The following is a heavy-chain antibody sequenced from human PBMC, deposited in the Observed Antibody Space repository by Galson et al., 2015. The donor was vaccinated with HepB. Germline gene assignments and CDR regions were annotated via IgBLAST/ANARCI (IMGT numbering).Heavy chain of an antibody. CDR3: ARSHRYCSSTSCRNDY. J-gene: IGHJ4*02. Sequence: SVKVSCKASGYTFTSYAMHWVRQAPGQRLEWMGWINAGNGNTKYSQKFQGRVTITRDTSASTAYMELSSLRSEDTAVYYCARSHRYCSSTSCRNDYWGQGTLVTVSS. V-gene: IGHV1-3*01. D-gene: IGHD2-2*01. CDR1: GYTFTSYA. CDR2: INAGNGNT.